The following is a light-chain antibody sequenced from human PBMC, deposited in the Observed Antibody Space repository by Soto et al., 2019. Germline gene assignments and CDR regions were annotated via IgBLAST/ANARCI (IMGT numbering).Light chain of an antibody. Sequence: EIVMTQSPATLSVSPGERATLSCRASQSVSSNLAWYQQKPGQAPRLLIYGASTRATGIPARFSGSGSGTDFALTISRLEPEDVAVYYCQQYISSPLTFGGGTKVDIK. CDR2: GAS. V-gene: IGKV3-15*01. CDR1: QSVSSN. J-gene: IGKJ4*01. CDR3: QQYISSPLT.